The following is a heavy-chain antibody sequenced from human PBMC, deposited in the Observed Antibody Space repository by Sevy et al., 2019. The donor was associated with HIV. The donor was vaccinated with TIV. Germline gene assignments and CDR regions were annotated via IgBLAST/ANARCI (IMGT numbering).Heavy chain of an antibody. D-gene: IGHD3-22*01. CDR3: ARGWGDRSGNYPLDY. V-gene: IGHV3-66*01. CDR1: GFTVSSNY. Sequence: GGSLRLSCAASGFTVSSNYMSWVRQAPGKGLEWVSVIYSGGSTYYADSVKGRFTISRDNFKNTLYLQMNSLRAEDTAVYYCARGWGDRSGNYPLDYWGQGTLVTVTS. J-gene: IGHJ4*02. CDR2: IYSGGST.